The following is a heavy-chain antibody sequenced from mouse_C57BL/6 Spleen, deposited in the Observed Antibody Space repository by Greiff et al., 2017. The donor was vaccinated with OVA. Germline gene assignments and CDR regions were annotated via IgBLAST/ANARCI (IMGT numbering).Heavy chain of an antibody. CDR1: GYAFSSSW. Sequence: VKLQESGPELVKPGASVKISCKASGYAFSSSWMNWVKQRPGKGLEWIGRIYPGDGDTNYNGKFKGKATLTADKSSSTAYMQLSSLTSEDSAVYFCARSSYYSNYDWYFDVWGTGTTVTVSS. CDR2: IYPGDGDT. CDR3: ARSSYYSNYDWYFDV. D-gene: IGHD2-5*01. V-gene: IGHV1-82*01. J-gene: IGHJ1*03.